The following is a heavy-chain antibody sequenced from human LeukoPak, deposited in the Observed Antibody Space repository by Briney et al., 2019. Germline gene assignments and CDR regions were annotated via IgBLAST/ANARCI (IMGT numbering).Heavy chain of an antibody. Sequence: QTLSLTCAMSGDTVSSNSAACSWTRQSPSRGLEWLGMAYYRSKWYHDYAVSVKSRITVTSDTSKNQFSLQLNSVTPEDAAVYYCARTTQGSFDYWGQGTLVTVSS. CDR3: ARTTQGSFDY. D-gene: IGHD1-1*01. CDR1: GDTVSSNSAA. CDR2: AYYRSKWYH. J-gene: IGHJ4*02. V-gene: IGHV6-1*01.